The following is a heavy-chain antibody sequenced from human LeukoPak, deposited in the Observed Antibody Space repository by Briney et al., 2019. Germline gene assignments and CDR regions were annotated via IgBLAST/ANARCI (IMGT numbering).Heavy chain of an antibody. CDR2: ISSSSSTI. CDR1: GFTFSTYS. CDR3: ARGSTYYDSSGQVPFDY. J-gene: IGHJ4*02. D-gene: IGHD3-22*01. Sequence: GGSLRLSCAASGFTFSTYSMNWVRQAPGKGLEWVSYISSSSSTIYYADSVKGRFTISRDNAKNSLYLQMNSLRAEDTAVYYCARGSTYYDSSGQVPFDYWGQGTMVTVSS. V-gene: IGHV3-48*01.